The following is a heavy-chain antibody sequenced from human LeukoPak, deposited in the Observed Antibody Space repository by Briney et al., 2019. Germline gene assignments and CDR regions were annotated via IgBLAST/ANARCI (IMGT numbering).Heavy chain of an antibody. Sequence: GASVKVSCKASGYTFTSYYMHWVRQAPGQGLEWMGIINPSGGSTSYAQKFQGRVTVTRDMSTTTDYMELSSLRSEDTAVYYCAKGTKDFYGSGNFYLSRDHFISRWGQGTLVTVSS. J-gene: IGHJ4*02. V-gene: IGHV1-46*01. D-gene: IGHD3-10*01. CDR2: INPSGGST. CDR1: GYTFTSYY. CDR3: AKGTKDFYGSGNFYLSRDHFISR.